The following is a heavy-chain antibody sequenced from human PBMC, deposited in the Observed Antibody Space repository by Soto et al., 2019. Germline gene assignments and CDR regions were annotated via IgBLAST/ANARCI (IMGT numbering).Heavy chain of an antibody. D-gene: IGHD6-13*01. Sequence: GASVKVSCKASGYTFTSYAMHWVRQAPGQRLEWMGWINAGNGNTKYSQKFQGRVTITRDTSASTAYMELSSLRSEDTAVYYCARGPSLGAGYSSSWYNWFDPWGQGTRVTVSS. CDR2: INAGNGNT. V-gene: IGHV1-3*01. CDR1: GYTFTSYA. CDR3: ARGPSLGAGYSSSWYNWFDP. J-gene: IGHJ5*02.